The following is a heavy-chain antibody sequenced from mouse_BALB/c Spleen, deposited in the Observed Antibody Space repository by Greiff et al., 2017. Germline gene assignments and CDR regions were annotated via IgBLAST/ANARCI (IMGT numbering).Heavy chain of an antibody. V-gene: IGHV5-6*03. CDR1: GFTFSSYG. CDR3: ARHGDGNYSAWFAY. Sequence: EVKVVESGGGLVQPGGSRKLSCAASGFTFSSYGMSWVRQTPDKRLEWVATISSGGSYTYYPDSVKGRFTISRDNAKNTLYLQMSSLKSEDTAMYYCARHGDGNYSAWFAYWGQGTLVTVSA. CDR2: ISSGGSYT. J-gene: IGHJ3*01. D-gene: IGHD2-1*01.